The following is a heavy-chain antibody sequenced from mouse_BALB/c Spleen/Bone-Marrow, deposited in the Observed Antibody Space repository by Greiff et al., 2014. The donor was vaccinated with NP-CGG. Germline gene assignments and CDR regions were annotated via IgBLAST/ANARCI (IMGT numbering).Heavy chain of an antibody. CDR3: TRSNYGYWYFDV. CDR1: GYSFTRYY. CDR2: INPSNGGT. J-gene: IGHJ1*01. V-gene: IGHV1S81*02. D-gene: IGHD1-1*01. Sequence: QVQLQQPGAELVKPGASVKLSCKASGYSFTRYYMYWVKQRPGRGLEWIGEINPSNGGTNFNEKFKSKATLTVGKSSSTAYMQFSSLTSEDSAVYYCTRSNYGYWYFDVWGAGTTVTVSS.